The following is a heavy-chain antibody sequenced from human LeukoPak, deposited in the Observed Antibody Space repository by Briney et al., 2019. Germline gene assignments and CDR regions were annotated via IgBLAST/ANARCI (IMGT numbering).Heavy chain of an antibody. D-gene: IGHD3-22*01. V-gene: IGHV3-7*01. Sequence: GGSLRLSCAASGFTFSSYWMSWVRQAPGKGLEWVANIKQDGSEKYYVDSVKGRFTISRDNAKNSLYLQMNSLRAEDTAVYYCARGGRSITMIVVASDYWGQGTLVTVSS. CDR3: ARGGRSITMIVVASDY. CDR2: IKQDGSEK. J-gene: IGHJ4*02. CDR1: GFTFSSYW.